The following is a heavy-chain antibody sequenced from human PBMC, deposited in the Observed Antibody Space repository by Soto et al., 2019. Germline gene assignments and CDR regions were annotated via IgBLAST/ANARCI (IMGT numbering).Heavy chain of an antibody. CDR3: AKRSRYCTNGVCSYYFDY. V-gene: IGHV3-23*01. D-gene: IGHD2-8*01. J-gene: IGHJ4*02. Sequence: GGSLRLSCAASGFTFSSYAMSWVRQAPGKGLEWVSAISGSGGSTYYADSVKGRFTISRDNSKNTLYLQMNSLRAEDTAVYYCAKRSRYCTNGVCSYYFDYWGQGTLVTVSS. CDR1: GFTFSSYA. CDR2: ISGSGGST.